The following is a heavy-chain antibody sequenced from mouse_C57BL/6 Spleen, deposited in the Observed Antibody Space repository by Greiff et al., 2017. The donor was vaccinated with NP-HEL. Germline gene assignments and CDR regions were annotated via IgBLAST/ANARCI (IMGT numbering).Heavy chain of an antibody. V-gene: IGHV1-82*01. CDR2: IYPGDGDT. CDR1: GYAFSSSW. Sequence: QVQLKQSGPELVKPGASVKISCKASGYAFSSSWMNWVKQRPGKGLEWIGRIYPGDGDTTYNGKFKGKATLTADKSSSTAYMQLSSLTSEDSAVYFCARGGYYAMDYWGQGTSVTVSS. J-gene: IGHJ4*01. CDR3: ARGGYYAMDY.